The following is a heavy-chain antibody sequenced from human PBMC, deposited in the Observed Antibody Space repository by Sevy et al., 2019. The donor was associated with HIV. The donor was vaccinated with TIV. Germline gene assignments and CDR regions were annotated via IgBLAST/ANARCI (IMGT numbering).Heavy chain of an antibody. Sequence: GGSLRLSCAASGFTFSRDWMTWVRQAPGKGLEWVAKIKADGSETYSVDSVKGRFSISRDNAKKALYLQMNSLRAEDTAVYYCARGANNLYNWGQGTLVTVSS. J-gene: IGHJ4*02. CDR2: IKADGSET. D-gene: IGHD3-10*01. CDR1: GFTFSRDW. CDR3: ARGANNLYN. V-gene: IGHV3-7*01.